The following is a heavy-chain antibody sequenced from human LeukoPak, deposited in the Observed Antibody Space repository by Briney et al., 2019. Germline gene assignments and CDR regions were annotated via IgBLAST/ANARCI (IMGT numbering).Heavy chain of an antibody. Sequence: GGSLRLSCAVSGFTFSNTWMAWVRQAPGKGLDWVANINQDGGTRQYADSVRGRFTISRDNAKNSLYLEMNSLRAEDTGLYHCARDMKGNLDYWGQGTLVTVSS. CDR3: ARDMKGNLDY. D-gene: IGHD3-16*01. CDR1: GFTFSNTW. J-gene: IGHJ4*02. CDR2: INQDGGTR. V-gene: IGHV3-7*01.